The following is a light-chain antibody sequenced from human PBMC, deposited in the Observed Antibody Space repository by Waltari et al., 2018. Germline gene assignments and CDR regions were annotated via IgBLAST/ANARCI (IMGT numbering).Light chain of an antibody. CDR3: SSYTSGSALV. Sequence: QSALTQPASCPGSPGQSTTISCTGTSSYVGGYNYVSWYQQHPGKAPKVMLYDVSKRPSGVSSRFSGSKSGNTASLTISGLQTEDEADYYCSSYTSGSALVFGGGTKLTVL. V-gene: IGLV2-14*01. J-gene: IGLJ2*01. CDR1: SSYVGGYNY. CDR2: DVS.